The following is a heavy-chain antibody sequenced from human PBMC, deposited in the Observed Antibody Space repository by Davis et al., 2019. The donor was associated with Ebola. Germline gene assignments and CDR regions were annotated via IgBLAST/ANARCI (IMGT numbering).Heavy chain of an antibody. Sequence: MPSETLSLTCTVSGDFMTSPSWWAWVRPSPEKGLEWIAEVFLRGNTNYNPSLRSRVTMSVDVSNHQFSLKLTSVTAADTDVYYCAKLRETGDNYFLDYWGQGTLVTVSS. CDR3: AKLRETGDNYFLDY. CDR2: VFLRGNT. CDR1: GDFMTSPSW. D-gene: IGHD2/OR15-2a*01. V-gene: IGHV4-4*02. J-gene: IGHJ4*02.